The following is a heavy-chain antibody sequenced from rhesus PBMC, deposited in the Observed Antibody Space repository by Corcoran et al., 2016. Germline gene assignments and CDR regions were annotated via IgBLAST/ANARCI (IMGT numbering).Heavy chain of an antibody. CDR3: AREAGGFEF. CDR2: IYGSSGST. D-gene: IGHD3-34*01. Sequence: QVQLQESGPGVVKPSETLSLTCAVSGYSISSGSDWSWIRQPPGKGLEWIGYIYGSSGSTNYNQSLKNRVTISKDTSKNQFSLKLSSVTAADTAVYYCAREAGGFEFWGQGALVTGSS. CDR1: GYSISSGSD. J-gene: IGHJ1*01. V-gene: IGHV4-76*01.